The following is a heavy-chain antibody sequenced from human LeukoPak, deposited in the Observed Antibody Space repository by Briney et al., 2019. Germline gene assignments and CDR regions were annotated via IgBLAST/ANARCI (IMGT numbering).Heavy chain of an antibody. CDR1: GFTFSSYG. Sequence: GGSLRLSCAASGFTFSSYGMSWVRQAPGKGLEWVSAISGSGGSTYYADSVKGRFTISRDNSKNTLYLQMNSLRAEDTAVYYCARGGILTGYPSWNFDYWGQGTLVTVSS. J-gene: IGHJ4*02. D-gene: IGHD3-9*01. CDR2: ISGSGGST. CDR3: ARGGILTGYPSWNFDY. V-gene: IGHV3-23*01.